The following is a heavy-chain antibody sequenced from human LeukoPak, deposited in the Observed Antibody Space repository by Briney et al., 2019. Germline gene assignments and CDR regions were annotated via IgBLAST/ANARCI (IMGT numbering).Heavy chain of an antibody. J-gene: IGHJ4*02. CDR3: ATTGYSSRNY. CDR1: GFPFSSYS. D-gene: IGHD6-13*01. Sequence: GGSLRLSCAASGFPFSSYSMNWVRQAPGEWLEWVSYISSSRATSYADSVKGRFTISRDNAKNSLYLQMNSLRAEDTAVYYCATTGYSSRNYWGQGTLVTVSS. V-gene: IGHV3-48*01. CDR2: ISSSRAT.